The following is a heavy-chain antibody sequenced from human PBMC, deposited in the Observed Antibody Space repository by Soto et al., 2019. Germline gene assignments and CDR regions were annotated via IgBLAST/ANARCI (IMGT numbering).Heavy chain of an antibody. J-gene: IGHJ6*02. CDR3: ARGRVGYSYVCLDV. Sequence: QVQLEQSGAEVKKPGASVKVSCRASGCTFGTYGISWVRQAPGQGLEWMGWINVYNGNTNYTQNLQGRVTMTTDTSTSTAYMELRGLRSDDTAVYYCARGRVGYSYVCLDVWGQGTTVIVSS. CDR1: GCTFGTYG. CDR2: INVYNGNT. D-gene: IGHD5-18*01. V-gene: IGHV1-18*01.